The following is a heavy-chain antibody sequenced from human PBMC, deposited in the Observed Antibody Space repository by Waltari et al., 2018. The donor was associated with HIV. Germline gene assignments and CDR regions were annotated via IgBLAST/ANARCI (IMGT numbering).Heavy chain of an antibody. CDR1: GDSLSTYS. V-gene: IGHV4-59*08. Sequence: QVHPQESGPGLVKPSEALSLTCSVAGDSLSTYSWSWVRQSPEKGLEWIGYSFYGGDTNYNPSLKSRATISIDPSASQLSLKINSVTAADSGVYYCARPIRGSGVGAFHVWGQGTTVIVSS. CDR2: SFYGGDT. D-gene: IGHD1-26*01. CDR3: ARPIRGSGVGAFHV. J-gene: IGHJ6*02.